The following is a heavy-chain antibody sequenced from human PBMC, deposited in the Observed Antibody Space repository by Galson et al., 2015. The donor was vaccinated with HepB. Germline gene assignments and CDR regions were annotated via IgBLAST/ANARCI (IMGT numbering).Heavy chain of an antibody. CDR1: GFTFSSYS. V-gene: IGHV3-21*01. Sequence: SLRLSCAASGFTFSSYSMDWVRQAPGKGLEWVSSISSSSTYIYYADSVKGRFTISRDYTRNSLYLQMNSLRAEDTAVYYCARDLYGSGSYYISPDGMDVWGQGTTVTVSS. J-gene: IGHJ6*02. CDR2: ISSSSTYI. D-gene: IGHD3-10*01. CDR3: ARDLYGSGSYYISPDGMDV.